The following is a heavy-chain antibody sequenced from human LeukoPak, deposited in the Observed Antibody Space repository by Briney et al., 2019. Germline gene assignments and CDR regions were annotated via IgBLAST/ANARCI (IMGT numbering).Heavy chain of an antibody. J-gene: IGHJ5*02. V-gene: IGHV1-8*01. D-gene: IGHD3-3*01. CDR1: GYTFTSYD. CDR2: MNPNSGNT. Sequence: ASVKVSCKASGYTFTSYDINWVRQATGQGLEWMGWMNPNSGNTGYAQKFQGRVTMTRNTSISTAYMELSSLRSEDTAVYYCASSPYYDFWSGYSSLNWFDPWGQGTLVTVSS. CDR3: ASSPYYDFWSGYSSLNWFDP.